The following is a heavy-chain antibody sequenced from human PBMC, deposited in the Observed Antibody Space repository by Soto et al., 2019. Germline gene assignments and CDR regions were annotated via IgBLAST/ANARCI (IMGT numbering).Heavy chain of an antibody. V-gene: IGHV3-33*01. CDR2: IWYDGSNK. Sequence: QVQLVESGGGVVQPGRSLRLSCAASGFTFSSYGMHWVRQAPGKGLEWVAVIWYDGSNKYYADSVKGRFTISRDNSKNTLYLQMNSLRSEDTAVYYCARAFNGVWTYGPLDYWRQGPLVTVSS. D-gene: IGHD2-8*01. CDR1: GFTFSSYG. CDR3: ARAFNGVWTYGPLDY. J-gene: IGHJ4*02.